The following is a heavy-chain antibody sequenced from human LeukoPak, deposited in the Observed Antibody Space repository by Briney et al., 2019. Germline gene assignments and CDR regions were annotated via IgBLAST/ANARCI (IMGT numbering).Heavy chain of an antibody. CDR1: GGSISSYY. D-gene: IGHD3-3*01. J-gene: IGHJ5*02. CDR3: ARDRGLEWLLPNWFDP. V-gene: IGHV4-4*07. CDR2: IYASGST. Sequence: SETQSLTFTVSGGSISSYYWSWIRPPAGKGLEWIGRIYASGSTNYNPSLKSRVTMSVDTSKNQFSLKLSSVTAADTAVYYCARDRGLEWLLPNWFDPWGQGTLVTVSS.